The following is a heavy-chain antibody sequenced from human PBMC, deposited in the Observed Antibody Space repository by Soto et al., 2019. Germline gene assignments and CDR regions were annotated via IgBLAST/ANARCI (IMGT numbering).Heavy chain of an antibody. Sequence: QVQLVQSGAEVKKPGSSVKVSCKASGGTFSSYTISWVRKAPGQGLEWMGRIIPILGIANYAQKFQGRVTITADKSTSTAYMELSSLRSEDTAVYYCASPLRDGYNPLDLYFDLWGRGTLVTVSS. D-gene: IGHD5-12*01. V-gene: IGHV1-69*02. CDR2: IIPILGIA. J-gene: IGHJ2*01. CDR3: ASPLRDGYNPLDLYFDL. CDR1: GGTFSSYT.